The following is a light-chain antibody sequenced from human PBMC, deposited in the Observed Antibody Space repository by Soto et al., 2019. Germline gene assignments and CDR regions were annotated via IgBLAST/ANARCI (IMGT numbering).Light chain of an antibody. J-gene: IGLJ2*01. CDR2: DVN. Sequence: QSALTQPASVSGSPGQSITISCTGTSSDIGPYNFVSWYQQHPGKAPKLMLYDVNIRPSGVSNRFSGSKSGNTASLTISGLQAEYEADYYCTSWTTSTTMIFGGGTKLTVL. CDR1: SSDIGPYNF. V-gene: IGLV2-14*03. CDR3: TSWTTSTTMI.